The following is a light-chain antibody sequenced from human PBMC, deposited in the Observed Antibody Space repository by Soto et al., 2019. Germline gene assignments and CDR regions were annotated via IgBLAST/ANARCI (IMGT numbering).Light chain of an antibody. J-gene: IGKJ5*01. CDR3: RHSDSTPLT. V-gene: IGKV1-5*03. CDR1: QSIRTR. CDR2: KAS. Sequence: DIVIINRKASQSIRTRLAGSKQKPAKAPKLLIYKASSLESGVPSRLSGSGSGTDFTLTISSMRPEVLASFYCRHSDSTPLTFGEGTRLEIK.